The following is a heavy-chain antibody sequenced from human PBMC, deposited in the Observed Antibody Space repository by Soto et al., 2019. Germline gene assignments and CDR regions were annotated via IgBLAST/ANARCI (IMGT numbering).Heavy chain of an antibody. Sequence: SETLSLTCTVSGGSINNYYWTRIRQPPGKELEWIGHIFYIGTTKYNPSLKSRVTISVDTSKNQFSLKLSSVTAADTAVYYCARTLSGYSYGPLDYWGQGTLVTVSS. CDR2: IFYIGTT. CDR1: GGSINNYY. CDR3: ARTLSGYSYGPLDY. D-gene: IGHD5-18*01. V-gene: IGHV4-59*08. J-gene: IGHJ4*02.